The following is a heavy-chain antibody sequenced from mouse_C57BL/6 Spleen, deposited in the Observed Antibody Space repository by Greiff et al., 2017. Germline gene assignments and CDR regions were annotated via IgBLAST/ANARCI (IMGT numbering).Heavy chain of an antibody. CDR2: ISYDGSN. CDR1: GYSITSGYY. V-gene: IGHV3-6*01. CDR3: AREEDGYYAMDY. Sequence: EVKLQESGPGLVKPSQSLSLTCSVTGYSITSGYYWNWIRQFPGNKLEWMGYISYDGSNNYNPSLKNRISITRDTSKNQFFLKLNSVTTEDTATYYCAREEDGYYAMDYWGQGTSVTVSS. D-gene: IGHD2-3*01. J-gene: IGHJ4*01.